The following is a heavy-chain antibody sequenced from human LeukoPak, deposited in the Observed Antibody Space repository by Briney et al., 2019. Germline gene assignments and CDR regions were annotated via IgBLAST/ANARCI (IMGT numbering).Heavy chain of an antibody. CDR3: ARVGPYRADGDWGYFDS. Sequence: SETLSLTCTVSGYSISSGYYWGWIRQPPGKGLEWIGSIYHSGRTFYNPSLKSRVTISVDTSRNQFSLKLTSVTAADTAVYFCARVGPYRADGDWGYFDSWGQGALVTVSS. J-gene: IGHJ4*02. CDR1: GYSISSGYY. D-gene: IGHD2-21*02. V-gene: IGHV4-38-2*02. CDR2: IYHSGRT.